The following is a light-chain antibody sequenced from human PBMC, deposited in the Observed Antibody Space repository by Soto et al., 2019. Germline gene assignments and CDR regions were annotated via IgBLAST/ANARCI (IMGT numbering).Light chain of an antibody. CDR1: QGIRND. V-gene: IGKV1-6*01. CDR2: AAS. CDR3: QQYYSYPPT. J-gene: IGKJ1*01. Sequence: AIQMTQSPSSPSASVGDRVTITFRASQGIRNDLGWYQQKPGKAPKLLIYAASSLQSGVPSRFSGSGSGTDFTLTISCLQSEDFATYYCQQYYSYPPTFGQGTKVDIK.